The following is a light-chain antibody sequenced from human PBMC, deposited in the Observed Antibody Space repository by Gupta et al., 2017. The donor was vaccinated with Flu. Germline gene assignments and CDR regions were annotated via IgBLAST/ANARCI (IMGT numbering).Light chain of an antibody. Sequence: NCKSSQSVLYSRNNENYLLWYQQKSGQPPKLLIYRASTRAAGVPVRFSGSGSGTDFTLTISSLQAEYVAVYYCQQYSTTPYTFGQGTRVEIK. CDR1: QSVLYSRNNENY. CDR3: QQYSTTPYT. J-gene: IGKJ2*01. V-gene: IGKV4-1*01. CDR2: RAS.